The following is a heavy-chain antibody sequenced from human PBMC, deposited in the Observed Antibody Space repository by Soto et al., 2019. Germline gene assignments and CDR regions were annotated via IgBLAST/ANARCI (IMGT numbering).Heavy chain of an antibody. J-gene: IGHJ4*02. Sequence: QSGGSLRLSCAASGFTFSSYAMHWVRQAPGKGLEWVAVISYDGSNKYYADSVKGRFTISRDNSKNTLYLQMNSLRAEDTAVYYCASGPRTYGWYYDSSGYYWDYWGQGTLVTVSS. D-gene: IGHD3-22*01. CDR1: GFTFSSYA. CDR3: ASGPRTYGWYYDSSGYYWDY. CDR2: ISYDGSNK. V-gene: IGHV3-30-3*01.